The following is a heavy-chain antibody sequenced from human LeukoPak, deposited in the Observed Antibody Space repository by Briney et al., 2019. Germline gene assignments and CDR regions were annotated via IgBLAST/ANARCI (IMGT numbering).Heavy chain of an antibody. CDR1: GFTFSSYS. D-gene: IGHD4-17*01. Sequence: SGGSLRLSCAASGFTFSSYSMNWVRQAPGKGLEWVSSISSSSSYIYYADSVKGRFTISRDNAKNSLYLQMNSLRAEDTAVYYCARDGSDYGDYDYWGQGTLDTVSS. V-gene: IGHV3-21*01. CDR3: ARDGSDYGDYDY. J-gene: IGHJ4*02. CDR2: ISSSSSYI.